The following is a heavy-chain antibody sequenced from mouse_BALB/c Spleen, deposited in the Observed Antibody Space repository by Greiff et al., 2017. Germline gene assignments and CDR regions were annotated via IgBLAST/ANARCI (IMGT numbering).Heavy chain of an antibody. CDR3: ARRLYGNYYYYAMDY. D-gene: IGHD2-1*01. CDR1: GDSITSGY. V-gene: IGHV3-8*02. CDR2: ISYSGST. Sequence: DVKLQESGPSLVKPSQTLSLTCSVTGDSITSGYWNWIRKFPGNKLEYMGYISYSGSTYYNPSLKSRISITRDTSKNQYYLQLNSVTTEDTATYYCARRLYGNYYYYAMDYWGQGTSVTVSS. J-gene: IGHJ4*01.